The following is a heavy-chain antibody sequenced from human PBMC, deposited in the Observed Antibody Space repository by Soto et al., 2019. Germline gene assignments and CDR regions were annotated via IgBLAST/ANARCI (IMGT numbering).Heavy chain of an antibody. CDR3: VSWVSAHFDY. CDR1: GITFRRHT. D-gene: IGHD3-16*01. CDR2: IDPSGANK. J-gene: IGHJ4*02. V-gene: IGHV3-23*01. Sequence: PGGSLRLSCAASGITFRRHTMSWVRQAPGTGLEWVSTIDPSGANKNYADSVKGRFTISRDNSRNTLDLQMNSLRVGDTALYYCVSWVSAHFDYWGQGTPGTVSS.